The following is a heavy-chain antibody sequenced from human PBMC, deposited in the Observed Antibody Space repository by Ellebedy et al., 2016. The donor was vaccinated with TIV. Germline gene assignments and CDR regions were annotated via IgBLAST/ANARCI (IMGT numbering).Heavy chain of an antibody. Sequence: GESLKISXAASGFTFTTHWMHWVRQVPDKGLVWVSRISDDGTTTTNYADSVKGRFTVSRDNAKNTLYLQMSSLRVEDTAVYYCARAPLYASHYYYMDLWGEGTTVTVS. CDR3: ARAPLYASHYYYMDL. CDR1: GFTFTTHW. V-gene: IGHV3-74*01. J-gene: IGHJ6*03. D-gene: IGHD2/OR15-2a*01. CDR2: ISDDGTTT.